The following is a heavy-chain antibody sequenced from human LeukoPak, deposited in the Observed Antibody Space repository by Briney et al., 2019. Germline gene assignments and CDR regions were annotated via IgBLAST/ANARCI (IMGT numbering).Heavy chain of an antibody. Sequence: ASVKVSCKASGYTFTGYYMHGVRQAPGQGLEWMGRINPNSGGTNYAQKFQGRVTMTRDTSISTAYMELSRLRSDDTAVYYCARVTSGSFHFDYWGQGTLVTVSS. CDR1: GYTFTGYY. D-gene: IGHD1-26*01. CDR2: INPNSGGT. J-gene: IGHJ4*02. CDR3: ARVTSGSFHFDY. V-gene: IGHV1-2*06.